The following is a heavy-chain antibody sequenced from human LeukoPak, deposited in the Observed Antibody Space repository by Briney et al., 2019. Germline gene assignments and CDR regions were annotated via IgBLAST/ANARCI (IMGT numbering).Heavy chain of an antibody. CDR3: ARDSEYSSSWANY. V-gene: IGHV1-2*02. CDR2: INPNSGGT. CDR1: GYTFTGYY. Sequence: GASVKVSCKASGYTFTGYYMHWVRQAPGQGLEWMGWINPNSGGTNYAQKFQGRVTMTRDTSISTAYMELSRLRADDTAIYYCARDSEYSSSWANYWGQGTLVTVSS. J-gene: IGHJ4*02. D-gene: IGHD6-13*01.